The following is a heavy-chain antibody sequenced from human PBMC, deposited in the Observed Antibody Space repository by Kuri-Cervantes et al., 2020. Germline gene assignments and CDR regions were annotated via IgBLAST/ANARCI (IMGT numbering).Heavy chain of an antibody. CDR3: ARANGYSSSWGFDP. CDR2: INPNSGGT. CDR1: GYTFTGYY. J-gene: IGHJ5*02. D-gene: IGHD6-13*01. Sequence: ASVKVSCKASGYTFTGYYMHWVRQAPGQGLEWMGWINPNSGGTNYAQKFQGRVTMTRDTSISTAYMELSSVTAADTAVYYCARANGYSSSWGFDPWGQGTLVTVSS. V-gene: IGHV1-2*02.